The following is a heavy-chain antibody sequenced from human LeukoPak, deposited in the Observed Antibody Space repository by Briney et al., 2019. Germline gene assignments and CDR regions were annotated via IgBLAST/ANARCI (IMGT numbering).Heavy chain of an antibody. D-gene: IGHD2-15*01. CDR1: GFTFSSYG. V-gene: IGHV3-23*01. CDR2: ISDSGAYT. J-gene: IGHJ6*03. CDR3: AKDPGCSGGSCYFQYYYYYMDV. Sequence: SGGSLRLSCAASGFTFSSYGMSWVRQAPGKGLEWISTISDSGAYTYYADFVKGRFTVSRDNSKNTLYLQMNSLRAEDTAVYYCAKDPGCSGGSCYFQYYYYYMDVWGKGTTVTISS.